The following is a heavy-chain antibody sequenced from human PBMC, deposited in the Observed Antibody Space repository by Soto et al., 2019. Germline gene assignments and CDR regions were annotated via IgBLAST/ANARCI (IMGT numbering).Heavy chain of an antibody. CDR1: CGSISSYY. V-gene: IGHV4-59*01. CDR3: ARDIGWQNYFDY. CDR2: IYYSGST. J-gene: IGHJ4*02. D-gene: IGHD2-15*01. Sequence: PSETLSLTCTVSCGSISSYYWSWIRQPPGKGLEWIGYIYYSGSTNYNPSLKSRVTISVDTSKNQFSLKLSSVTAADTAVYYCARDIGWQNYFDYWGQGTLVTVSS.